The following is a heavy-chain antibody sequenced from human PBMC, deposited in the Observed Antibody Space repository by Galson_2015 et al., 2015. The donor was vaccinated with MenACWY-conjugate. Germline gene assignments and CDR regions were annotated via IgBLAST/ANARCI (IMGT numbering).Heavy chain of an antibody. Sequence: SVKVSCKASGYTFTSYYMHWVRQAPGQGLEWMGIINPSGGSTSYAQKFQGRVTMTRDTSTSTVYMELSSLRSEDTAVYYCARCGTLYSGYDPPDYWGQGTLVTVSS. CDR3: ARCGTLYSGYDPPDY. V-gene: IGHV1-46*01. CDR1: GYTFTSYY. J-gene: IGHJ4*02. D-gene: IGHD5-12*01. CDR2: INPSGGST.